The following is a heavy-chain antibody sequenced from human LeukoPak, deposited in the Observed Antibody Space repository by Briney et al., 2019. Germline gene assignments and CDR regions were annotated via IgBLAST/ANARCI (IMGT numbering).Heavy chain of an antibody. CDR3: ARLSLWTPEY. Sequence: GASVKVSCKASGYTFTSYYMHWVRQAPGQGLEWMGIINPSGGSTSYAQKFQGRVTITRDTSASTAYMELSSLRSEDTAVYYCARLSLWTPEYWGQGTLVVVSS. CDR1: GYTFTSYY. D-gene: IGHD2-21*01. J-gene: IGHJ4*02. CDR2: INPSGGST. V-gene: IGHV1-46*01.